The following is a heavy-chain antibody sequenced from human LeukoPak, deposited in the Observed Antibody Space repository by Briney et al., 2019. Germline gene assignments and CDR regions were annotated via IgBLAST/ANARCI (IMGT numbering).Heavy chain of an antibody. D-gene: IGHD1-26*01. CDR1: GFTFRSHG. V-gene: IGHV3-48*01. J-gene: IGHJ4*02. CDR2: ISSSGTTI. CDR3: AKDGGTHFDH. Sequence: PGGSLRLSCVASGFTFRSHGMNWVRQAPGKGLEWVSYISSSGTTISYAQSVKGRFTITRDNAQNSLTLHMNTLRADDTAVYYCAKDGGTHFDHWGQGTLVTVSS.